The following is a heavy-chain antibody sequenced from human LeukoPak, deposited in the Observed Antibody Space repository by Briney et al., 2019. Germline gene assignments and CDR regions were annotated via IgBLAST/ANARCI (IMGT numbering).Heavy chain of an antibody. Sequence: GGSLRLSCAASGFIFSNYGMHWVRQAPGKGLEWVAVIWYDGSNKYYADSVKGRFTISRDNSKNTLYLQMNSLRAEDTAVYYCAKDKATSVHDFWSGYSLAYYFDYWGQGTLVTVSS. D-gene: IGHD3-3*01. CDR1: GFIFSNYG. J-gene: IGHJ4*02. CDR3: AKDKATSVHDFWSGYSLAYYFDY. V-gene: IGHV3-33*06. CDR2: IWYDGSNK.